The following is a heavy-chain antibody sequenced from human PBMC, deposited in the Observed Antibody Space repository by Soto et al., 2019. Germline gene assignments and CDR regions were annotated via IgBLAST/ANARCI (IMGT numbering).Heavy chain of an antibody. CDR2: IYYSGST. CDR1: GGSISSGGYY. V-gene: IGHV4-31*03. J-gene: IGHJ6*02. D-gene: IGHD2-21*02. CDR3: ARVCGGDCHYGMDV. Sequence: QVQLQESGPGLVKPSQTLSLTCTVSGGSISSGGYYWTWIRQHPGKGLEWIGYIYYSGSTYYNPALKSRVTISVDTYKNQFSLKLSSVTAADTAVYYCARVCGGDCHYGMDVWGQGTTVTVSS.